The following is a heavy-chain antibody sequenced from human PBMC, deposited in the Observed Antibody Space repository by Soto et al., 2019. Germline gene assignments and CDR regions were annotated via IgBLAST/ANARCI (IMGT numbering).Heavy chain of an antibody. CDR2: IKSDGSST. D-gene: IGHD3-16*01. V-gene: IGHV3-74*01. CDR3: ARSWGGEPVS. Sequence: EVQLVESGGGLVQPGGSLRLSCAASGFTFSDYWMHWVRQAPGKGLVWVSRIKSDGSSTSYADSVKGRFTISRDNAKNTLYLQMNSLRAEDTAVYYCARSWGGEPVSWGQGPLVTVSS. CDR1: GFTFSDYW. J-gene: IGHJ4*02.